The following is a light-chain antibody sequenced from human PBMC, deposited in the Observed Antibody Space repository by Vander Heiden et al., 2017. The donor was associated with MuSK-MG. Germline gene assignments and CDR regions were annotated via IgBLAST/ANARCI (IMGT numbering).Light chain of an antibody. J-gene: IGLJ2*01. CDR1: SSDVGGYNY. CDR2: EVS. CDR3: SSYTSRSTEVV. V-gene: IGLV2-14*01. Sequence: QSALTQPASVSGSPGQSITISCTGTSSDVGGYNYVSWYQQHPSKAPKLMSYEVSNRPSGVSDRFSGSKSGNTASLTISGLQAEDEADYDCSSYTSRSTEVVFGGGTKLIVL.